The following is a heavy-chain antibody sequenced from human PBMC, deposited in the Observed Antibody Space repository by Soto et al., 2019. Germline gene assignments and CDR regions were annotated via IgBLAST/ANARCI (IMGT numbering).Heavy chain of an antibody. D-gene: IGHD2-21*01. CDR2: IYWDDDK. J-gene: IGHJ4*02. Sequence: QITLKESSPTLVKPTQTLTLTWTFSAFSLSTSEMGVGWIQQPPGKALKWLTFIYWDDDKRYSPSLKSRLTITKDTSKTQMVLTMTNMDPVDTATYYCARLVAARITYYFDSWGQGTLVTVSS. CDR1: AFSLSTSEMG. V-gene: IGHV2-5*02. CDR3: ARLVAARITYYFDS.